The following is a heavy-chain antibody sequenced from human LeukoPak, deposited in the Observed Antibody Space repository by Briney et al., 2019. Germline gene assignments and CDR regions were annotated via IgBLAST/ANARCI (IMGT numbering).Heavy chain of an antibody. CDR2: ISNSGAYV. J-gene: IGHJ4*02. CDR1: GFTFSTYT. CDR3: ARVGVDSGSYKGADY. V-gene: IGHV3-21*01. Sequence: GGSLRLSCAASGFTFSTYTMNWVRQAPGKGLEWVSSISNSGAYVYYADSVQGRFTTSRDNAKNSLYLQMNSLRSEDTAVYYCARVGVDSGSYKGADYWGQGTLVSVSS. D-gene: IGHD1-26*01.